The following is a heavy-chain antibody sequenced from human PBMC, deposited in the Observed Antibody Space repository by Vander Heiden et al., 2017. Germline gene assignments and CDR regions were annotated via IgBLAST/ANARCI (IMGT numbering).Heavy chain of an antibody. J-gene: IGHJ4*02. V-gene: IGHV3-23*01. Sequence: EVQLLEAGGGLVQPVGSLRLSSAASGFTFSTYAMRWVREPPGERLEWVSAISAGGGTTYYADSVKGRFTISRDISKNTLYLEMSSLRAEDTAVYYCAKGPGLGATSLDYWGQGALVTVSS. D-gene: IGHD1-26*01. CDR2: ISAGGGTT. CDR3: AKGPGLGATSLDY. CDR1: GFTFSTYA.